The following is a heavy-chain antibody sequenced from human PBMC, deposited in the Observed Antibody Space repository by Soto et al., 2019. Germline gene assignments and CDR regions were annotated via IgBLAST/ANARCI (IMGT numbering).Heavy chain of an antibody. D-gene: IGHD3-10*01. Sequence: GGSLRLSCAASGFTFSSYAMSWVRQAPGKGLEWVSAISGSGGSTYYADSVKGRFTISRDNSKNTLYLQMNSLRAEDTAVYYCAKGPPPMVRGVSAPYYYYYYMDVWGKGTTVTVSS. V-gene: IGHV3-23*01. J-gene: IGHJ6*03. CDR3: AKGPPPMVRGVSAPYYYYYYMDV. CDR1: GFTFSSYA. CDR2: ISGSGGST.